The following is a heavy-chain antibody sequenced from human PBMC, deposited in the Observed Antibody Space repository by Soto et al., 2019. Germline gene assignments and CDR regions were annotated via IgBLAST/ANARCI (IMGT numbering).Heavy chain of an antibody. Sequence: ASVKVSRKVSGYTLTELSMHWVRQAPGKGLEWMGGFDPEDGETIYAQKFQGRVTMTEDTSTDTAYMELSSLRSEDTAVYYCATDQPGYSGGPQPPYYYGMDVWGQGTTVTVSS. J-gene: IGHJ6*02. CDR2: FDPEDGET. CDR3: ATDQPGYSGGPQPPYYYGMDV. D-gene: IGHD5-12*01. CDR1: GYTLTELS. V-gene: IGHV1-24*01.